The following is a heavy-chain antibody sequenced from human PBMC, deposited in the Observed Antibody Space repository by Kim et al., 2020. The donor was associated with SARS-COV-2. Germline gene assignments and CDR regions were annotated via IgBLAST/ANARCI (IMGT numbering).Heavy chain of an antibody. CDR3: ARELLDFHFDY. D-gene: IGHD3-10*01. CDR2: T. J-gene: IGHJ4*02. V-gene: IGHV3-20*03. Sequence: TGYADSVKGRFTISRDNAKNSLYLQMNSLRAEDTALYYCARELLDFHFDYWGQGTLVTVSS.